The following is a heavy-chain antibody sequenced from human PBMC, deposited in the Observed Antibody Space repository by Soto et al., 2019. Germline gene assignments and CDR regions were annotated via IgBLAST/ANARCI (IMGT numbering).Heavy chain of an antibody. V-gene: IGHV3-33*01. Sequence: QVQLVESGGGVVQPGRSLRLSCAASGFTFSSYGMHWVRQAPGKGLEWVAVIWYDGSNKYYADSVKGRFTISRDNSKNTLYLQMNSLRAEDTAVYYCARDKDYGGLPSFDYWGQGTLVTVSS. CDR1: GFTFSSYG. D-gene: IGHD4-17*01. CDR3: ARDKDYGGLPSFDY. CDR2: IWYDGSNK. J-gene: IGHJ4*02.